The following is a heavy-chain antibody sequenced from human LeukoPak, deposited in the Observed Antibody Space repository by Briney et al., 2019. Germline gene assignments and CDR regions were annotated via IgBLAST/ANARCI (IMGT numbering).Heavy chain of an antibody. CDR1: GGTFSSYA. V-gene: IGHV1-46*01. Sequence: ASVKVSCKASGGTFSSYAISWVRQAPGQGLEWMGIINPSGGSTSYAQKSQGRVTMTRDTSTSTVYMELSSLRSEDTAVYYCARWFGELGVDYWGQGTLVTVSS. CDR2: INPSGGST. J-gene: IGHJ4*02. CDR3: ARWFGELGVDY. D-gene: IGHD3-10*01.